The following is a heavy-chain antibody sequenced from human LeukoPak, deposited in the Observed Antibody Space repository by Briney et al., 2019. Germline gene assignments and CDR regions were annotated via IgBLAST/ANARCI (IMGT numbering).Heavy chain of an antibody. CDR1: GVTLSNYA. Sequence: GGSLRLSCTASGVTLSNYAMHWVRRPPGRGLEWVAVISFDGSNKYYGDSVEGRFSVSRDNSKNTLYLQMNSLRPDDTAMYYCATDYGDYEPIDYWGQGTLVTVSS. V-gene: IGHV3-30*04. J-gene: IGHJ4*02. CDR3: ATDYGDYEPIDY. CDR2: ISFDGSNK. D-gene: IGHD4-17*01.